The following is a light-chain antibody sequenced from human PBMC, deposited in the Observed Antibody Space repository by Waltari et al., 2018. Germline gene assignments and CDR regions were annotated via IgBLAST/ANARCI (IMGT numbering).Light chain of an antibody. CDR1: DSNLGGGYD. J-gene: IGLJ1*01. Sequence: QSVLRQPPSVSGAPGQRVTISCIGTDSNLGGGYDVHWYQQFPGSAPKLRIFGNSNRPSGVPDRFSGSKSGNSASLAITGLQAEDEAEYYCQSYDSSLSGDVFGPGTKVTVL. CDR2: GNS. V-gene: IGLV1-40*01. CDR3: QSYDSSLSGDV.